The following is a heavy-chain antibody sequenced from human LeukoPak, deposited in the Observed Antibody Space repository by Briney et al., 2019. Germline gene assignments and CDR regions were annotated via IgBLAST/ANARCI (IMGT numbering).Heavy chain of an antibody. J-gene: IGHJ6*02. CDR1: GGSFSGYY. Sequence: SETLSLTCAVYGGSFSGYYWSWIRQPPGKGLGWIGEINHSGSTNYNPSLTSRVTISVDTSKNQFSLKLSSVTAADTAVYYCARLTSSGWYFRHGMDVWGQGTTVTVSS. D-gene: IGHD6-19*01. CDR3: ARLTSSGWYFRHGMDV. CDR2: INHSGST. V-gene: IGHV4-34*01.